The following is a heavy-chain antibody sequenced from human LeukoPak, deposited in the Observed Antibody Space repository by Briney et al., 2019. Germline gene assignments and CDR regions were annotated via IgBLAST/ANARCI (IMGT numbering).Heavy chain of an antibody. V-gene: IGHV1-8*01. CDR3: ARGLGRYAIAAGPH. CDR1: GYTFTSYD. Sequence: ASVKVSRKASGYTFTSYDINWVRQATGQGLEWMGWMNPNSGNTGYAQKFQGRVTMTRNTSISTAYMELSSLRSEDTAVYYCARGLGRYAIAAGPHWGQGTLVTVSS. D-gene: IGHD6-13*01. J-gene: IGHJ4*02. CDR2: MNPNSGNT.